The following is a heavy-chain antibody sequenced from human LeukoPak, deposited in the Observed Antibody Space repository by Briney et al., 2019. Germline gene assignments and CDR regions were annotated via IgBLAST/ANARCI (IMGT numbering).Heavy chain of an antibody. CDR1: GFTFNNAW. J-gene: IGHJ5*02. CDR3: GTDRGAITA. CDR2: IASNTDGGTT. V-gene: IGHV3-15*04. Sequence: MAGGSLRLSCAASGFTFNNAWMTWVRQAPGKGLEWVGRIASNTDGGTTDYAAPVKGRFTISRDDLKNTLYLKMNSLKTEDTALYYCGTDRGAITAWGQGTLVTVSS. D-gene: IGHD3-10*01.